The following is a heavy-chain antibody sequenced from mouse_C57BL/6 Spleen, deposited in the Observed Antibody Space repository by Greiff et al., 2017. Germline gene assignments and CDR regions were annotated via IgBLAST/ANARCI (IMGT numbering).Heavy chain of an antibody. CDR1: GFNIKDDY. J-gene: IGHJ4*01. V-gene: IGHV14-4*01. CDR3: TTGGNYVLYAMDY. Sequence: LVESGAELVRPGASVKLSCTASGFNIKDDYMHWVKQRPEQGLEWIGWIDPENGDTEYASKFQGKATITADTSSNTAYLQLSSLTSEDTAVYYCTTGGNYVLYAMDYWGQGTSVTVSS. CDR2: IDPENGDT. D-gene: IGHD2-1*01.